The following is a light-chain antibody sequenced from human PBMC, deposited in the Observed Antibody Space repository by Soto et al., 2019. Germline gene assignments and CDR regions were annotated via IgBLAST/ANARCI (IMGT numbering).Light chain of an antibody. Sequence: EIVLTQSPATLSLSPGERATLSCRASQSVSSYLAWYQQKPGQAPRLLIYDASNRATGIPARFSGSGSGTDFTLPSSSREPEDFAVYYCQQRSNWPPWTFGQGTKVEIK. J-gene: IGKJ1*01. CDR2: DAS. CDR1: QSVSSY. V-gene: IGKV3-11*01. CDR3: QQRSNWPPWT.